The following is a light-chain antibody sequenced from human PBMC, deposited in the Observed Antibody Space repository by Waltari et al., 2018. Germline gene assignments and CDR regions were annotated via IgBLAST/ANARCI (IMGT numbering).Light chain of an antibody. CDR2: GAS. J-gene: IGKJ1*01. CDR1: QSVSRA. Sequence: EIVLTQSPGTLPFSPGERATLSCRASQSVSRALAWYQQNPGQAPRLLIYGASNRATGIPDRFSGSGSGTDFSLIISRLEPEDFAVYYCQHYVSLPVTFGQGTKVEIK. V-gene: IGKV3-20*01. CDR3: QHYVSLPVT.